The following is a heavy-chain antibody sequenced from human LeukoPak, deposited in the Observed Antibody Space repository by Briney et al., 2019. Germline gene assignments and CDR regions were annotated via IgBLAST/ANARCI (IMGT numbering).Heavy chain of an antibody. V-gene: IGHV3-30*02. CDR2: IRLDGVTT. CDR1: GFTFSSYA. Sequence: PGGSLRLSCAASGFTFSSYAMSWVRQAPGKGLEWVAFIRLDGVTTYHADSVKGRFTISRDNSKNTLYLQMNSLRTEDTAMYYCAKGYDTRHWGQGTLVIVSS. D-gene: IGHD3-9*01. CDR3: AKGYDTRH. J-gene: IGHJ1*01.